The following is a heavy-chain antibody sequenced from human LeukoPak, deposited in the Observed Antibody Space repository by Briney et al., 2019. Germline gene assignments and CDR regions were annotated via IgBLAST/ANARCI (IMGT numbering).Heavy chain of an antibody. CDR2: INPNSGGT. CDR1: GYTFTGYY. Sequence: ASVKVSCKASGYTFTGYYMHWVRQAPGQGLEWMGWINPNSGGTNYAQKFQGRVIMTRDTSISTAYMELSRLRSDDTAVYYCASAPQGSGYIPSFDYWGQGTLVTVSS. CDR3: ASAPQGSGYIPSFDY. D-gene: IGHD3-3*01. V-gene: IGHV1-2*02. J-gene: IGHJ4*02.